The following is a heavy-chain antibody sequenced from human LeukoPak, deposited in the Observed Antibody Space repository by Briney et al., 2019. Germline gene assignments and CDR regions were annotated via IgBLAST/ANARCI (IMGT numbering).Heavy chain of an antibody. V-gene: IGHV1-69-2*01. J-gene: IGHJ4*02. Sequence: KISCTVSGYTFTDYYMHWVQQAPGTGLDWMGLVDPEDGETMCAEKFQGRVTITVDTSTDTAYMELSSLRSEDTAVYYCVRTISGDFDYWGQGTLVTVSS. CDR3: VRTISGDFDY. D-gene: IGHD1-26*01. CDR1: GYTFTDYY. CDR2: VDPEDGET.